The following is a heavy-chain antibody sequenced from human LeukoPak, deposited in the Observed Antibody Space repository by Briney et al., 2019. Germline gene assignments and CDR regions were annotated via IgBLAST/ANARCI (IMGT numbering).Heavy chain of an antibody. Sequence: SETLSLTCTVSAGSISSSSYSWGWIRQPPGKGLEWIGSIYYSGSTYYNPSLKSRVTISVDTSKNQFSLKLSSVTAADTAVYYCARHKRKRGIAVAGSPGWFDPWGQGTLVTVSS. J-gene: IGHJ5*02. D-gene: IGHD6-19*01. V-gene: IGHV4-39*01. CDR2: IYYSGST. CDR1: AGSISSSSYS. CDR3: ARHKRKRGIAVAGSPGWFDP.